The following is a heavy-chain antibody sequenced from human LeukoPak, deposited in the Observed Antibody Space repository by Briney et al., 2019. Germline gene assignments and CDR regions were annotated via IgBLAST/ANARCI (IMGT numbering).Heavy chain of an antibody. CDR2: ISGSGGST. V-gene: IGHV3-23*01. J-gene: IGHJ6*02. D-gene: IGHD2-2*01. Sequence: GGSLRLSCAASGFTFSSYAMSWVRQAPGKGLEWVSAISGSGGSTYYADSVEGRFTISRDNSKNTLYLQMNSLRAEDTAVYYCAKGSCRYCSSTSCYCYGMDVWGQGTTVTVSS. CDR3: AKGSCRYCSSTSCYCYGMDV. CDR1: GFTFSSYA.